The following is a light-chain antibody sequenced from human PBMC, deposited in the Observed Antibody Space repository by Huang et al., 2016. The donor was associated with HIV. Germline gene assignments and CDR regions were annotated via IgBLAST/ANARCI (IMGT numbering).Light chain of an antibody. CDR1: QSVLYNSNNKNY. CDR2: WAS. Sequence: DIVMTQSPDSLAVSLGERATINCRSSQSVLYNSNNKNYLAWYQQKPGQPPKLLIYWASTREVGVPDRFSGSGSGTDFTLTISNLQAEDVAVYYCQQYYSTPETFGQGTKVEIK. CDR3: QQYYSTPET. V-gene: IGKV4-1*01. J-gene: IGKJ1*01.